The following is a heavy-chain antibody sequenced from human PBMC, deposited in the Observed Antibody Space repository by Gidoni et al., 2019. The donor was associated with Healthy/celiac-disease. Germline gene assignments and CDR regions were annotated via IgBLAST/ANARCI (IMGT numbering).Heavy chain of an antibody. D-gene: IGHD4-17*01. CDR3: ANLDTVTTYYFDY. J-gene: IGHJ4*02. CDR2: ISGSGGST. CDR1: GLNFSSYA. V-gene: IGHV3-23*01. Sequence: EVQLLESGGGLVQPGGSLRLSCAASGLNFSSYAMSWVRPAPGTGLEWVSAISGSGGSTYYAYSVKGRFTISRDNSKNTLYLQMNSLRADDTAVYYCANLDTVTTYYFDYWGQGTLVTVSS.